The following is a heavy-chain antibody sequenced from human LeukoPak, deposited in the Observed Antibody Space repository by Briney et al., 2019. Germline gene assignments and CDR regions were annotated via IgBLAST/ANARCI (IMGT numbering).Heavy chain of an antibody. Sequence: SETLSLTCSVSGGSISDTTYFWGWIRQPPGKGLEWIGSIYSSGSTYYNPSLKSRVTVSIDTSRDQFSLKLTSVAAAETAVYYCARSGYYDILSGYLYFFDYWGQGTLVTVSS. J-gene: IGHJ4*02. CDR1: GGSISDTTYF. D-gene: IGHD3-9*01. V-gene: IGHV4-39*01. CDR3: ARSGYYDILSGYLYFFDY. CDR2: IYSSGST.